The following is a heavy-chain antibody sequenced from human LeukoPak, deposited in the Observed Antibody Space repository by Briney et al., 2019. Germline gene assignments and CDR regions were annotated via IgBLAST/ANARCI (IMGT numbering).Heavy chain of an antibody. CDR2: ISYDGDHK. CDR3: AKEEIVVVPAATDY. J-gene: IGHJ4*02. D-gene: IGHD2-2*01. V-gene: IGHV3-30-3*01. CDR1: GFTFSTYA. Sequence: PGGSLRLSCAASGFTFSTYAMHWVRQAPGKGLEWVAAISYDGDHKYYGDSVRGRFTISRDNSKNTLYLQMNSLRAEDTAVYYCAKEEIVVVPAATDYWGQGTLVTVSS.